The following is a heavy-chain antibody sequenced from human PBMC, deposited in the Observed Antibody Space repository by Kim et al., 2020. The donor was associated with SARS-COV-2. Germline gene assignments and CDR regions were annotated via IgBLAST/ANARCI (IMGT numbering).Heavy chain of an antibody. CDR1: GFPFSNFW. CDR3: ARGVGSLVF. Sequence: GGSLRLSCAASGFPFSNFWMHWVRQAPGKGLLWASRISGDGSDITYADSVKGRFTISRDNAKNTLYLQMNSLRLEDTAVYYCARGVGSLVFWGQGTTVTVSS. V-gene: IGHV3-74*03. J-gene: IGHJ6*01. CDR2: ISGDGSDI. D-gene: IGHD3-10*01.